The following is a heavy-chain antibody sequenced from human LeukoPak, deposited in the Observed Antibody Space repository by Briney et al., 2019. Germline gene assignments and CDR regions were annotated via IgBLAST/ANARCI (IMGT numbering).Heavy chain of an antibody. V-gene: IGHV4-34*01. CDR1: GGSFSGYY. Sequence: SETLSLTCAVYGGSFSGYYWSWIRQPPGKGLEWIGEVNHSGGTNYNPSLKSRVTISVDTSKNQFSLKLSSVTAADTAVYYCARGSSRYYYDSSGHSYWGQGTLVTVSS. J-gene: IGHJ4*02. CDR2: VNHSGGT. D-gene: IGHD3-22*01. CDR3: ARGSSRYYYDSSGHSY.